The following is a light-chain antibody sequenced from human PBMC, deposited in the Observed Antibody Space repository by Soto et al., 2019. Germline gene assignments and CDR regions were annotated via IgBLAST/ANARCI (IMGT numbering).Light chain of an antibody. CDR3: QQYENSVMYP. V-gene: IGKV3-20*01. J-gene: IGKJ2*01. CDR1: QSVRSSF. CDR2: DVS. Sequence: EIVLTQSPGTLSLSPGERATLSCRASQSVRSSFFAWYQQKPGQAPRLLIYDVSVRATGIPDRFSGSGSGTDFSLTINILEPEDFAVYYWQQYENSVMYPVGQGTKLEIK.